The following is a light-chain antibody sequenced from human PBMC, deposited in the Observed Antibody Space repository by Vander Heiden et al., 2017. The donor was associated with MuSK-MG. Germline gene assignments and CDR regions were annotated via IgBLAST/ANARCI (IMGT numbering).Light chain of an antibody. CDR1: QSVSSSY. V-gene: IGKV3-20*01. Sequence: EIVLTQSPGTLSLSPGERGTLSCRASQSVSSSYLAWYQQKPGQAPRLLIYGASSRVSGIPDRFSGSGSGTDFTLTISKLEPEDFAVYYCQHECSSPITFGRGTKVEIK. CDR3: QHECSSPIT. J-gene: IGKJ4*01. CDR2: GAS.